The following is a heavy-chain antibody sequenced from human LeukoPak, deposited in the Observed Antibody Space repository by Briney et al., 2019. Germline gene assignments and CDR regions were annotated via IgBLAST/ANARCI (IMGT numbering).Heavy chain of an antibody. Sequence: ASVKVSCKASGGTFSSYAISWVRQAPGQGLEWMGGIIPIFGTANYAQKFQGRVTITADKSTSTAYMELSSLRSEDTAVYYCARGGITGTLYWYFDLWGRGTLVTVSS. D-gene: IGHD1-20*01. CDR1: GGTFSSYA. CDR3: ARGGITGTLYWYFDL. J-gene: IGHJ2*01. V-gene: IGHV1-69*06. CDR2: IIPIFGTA.